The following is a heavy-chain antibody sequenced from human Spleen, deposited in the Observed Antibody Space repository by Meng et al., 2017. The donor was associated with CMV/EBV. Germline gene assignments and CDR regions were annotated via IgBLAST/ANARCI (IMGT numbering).Heavy chain of an antibody. D-gene: IGHD3-3*01. V-gene: IGHV3-9*01. CDR1: GFPFEDKA. CDR2: ISWNGDNK. J-gene: IGHJ4*02. CDR3: AKEGVGGFDH. Sequence: SLKISCAGSGFPFEDKAMHWVRQAPGKGLEWVSSISWNGDNKASADSVKGRFTISRDNAKNSLFLQMNNLRAEDTALYYCAKEGVGGFDHWGQGTLVTVSS.